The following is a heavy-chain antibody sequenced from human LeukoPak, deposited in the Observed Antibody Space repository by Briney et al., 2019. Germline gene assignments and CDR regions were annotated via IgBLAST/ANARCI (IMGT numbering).Heavy chain of an antibody. D-gene: IGHD3-22*01. Sequence: SETLSLTRTVSGGSISSGGYYWSWIRQHPGKGLEWIGYIYYSGSTYYNPSLKSRVTISVDTSKNQFSLKLSSVTAADTAVYYCARVGGIVVYSDAFDIWGQGTMVTVSS. J-gene: IGHJ3*02. CDR1: GGSISSGGYY. CDR3: ARVGGIVVYSDAFDI. CDR2: IYYSGST. V-gene: IGHV4-31*03.